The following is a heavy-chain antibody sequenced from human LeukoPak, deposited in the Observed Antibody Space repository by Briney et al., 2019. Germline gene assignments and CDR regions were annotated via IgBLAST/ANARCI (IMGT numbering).Heavy chain of an antibody. CDR1: GFTFSSYA. D-gene: IGHD3-22*01. CDR3: AKSPPNYYDSSGPLDAFDI. J-gene: IGHJ3*02. V-gene: IGHV3-23*01. Sequence: GGSLRLSCAASGFTFSSYAMSWVRQAPGKGLEWVSAISGSGGSTYYADSVKGRFTISRDNSKNTLYLQMNSLRAEDTAVYYCAKSPPNYYDSSGPLDAFDIWGQGAMVTVSS. CDR2: ISGSGGST.